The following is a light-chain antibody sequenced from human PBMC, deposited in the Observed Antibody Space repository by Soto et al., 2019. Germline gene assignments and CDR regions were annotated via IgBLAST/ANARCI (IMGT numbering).Light chain of an antibody. CDR3: SSYRNGGTLI. CDR2: EVT. Sequence: QSVLTQPRSVSGSPGQSVTISCTGTSSDVGAYNYVSWYQQHPGKAPKLVIFEVTRRPSESSNRFSGSKSGNTASLTISGLQAEDEADYYCSSYRNGGTLIFGGGTKLTVL. J-gene: IGLJ2*01. CDR1: SSDVGAYNY. V-gene: IGLV2-14*01.